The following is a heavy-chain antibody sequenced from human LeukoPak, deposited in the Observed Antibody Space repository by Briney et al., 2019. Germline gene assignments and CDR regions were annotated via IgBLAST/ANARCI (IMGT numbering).Heavy chain of an antibody. J-gene: IGHJ4*02. CDR1: GGSFSGYY. CDR2: IYYSGST. CDR3: ARTHYDSSGYYSYYFDY. D-gene: IGHD3-22*01. Sequence: SETLSLTCAVYGGSFSGYYWSWIRQPPGKGLEWIGYIYYSGSTNYNPSLKSRVTISVDTSKNQFSLKLSSVTAADTAVYYCARTHYDSSGYYSYYFDYWGQGTLVTVSS. V-gene: IGHV4-59*01.